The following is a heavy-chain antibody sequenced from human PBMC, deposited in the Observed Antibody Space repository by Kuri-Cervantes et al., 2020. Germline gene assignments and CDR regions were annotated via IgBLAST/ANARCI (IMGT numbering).Heavy chain of an antibody. CDR2: IYSGGST. Sequence: GGSLRLSCAASGFTVSSNYMSWVRQAPGKGLEWVSVIYSGGSTYYADSVKGRFTISRDNAKNSLYLQMNSLRAEDTAVYYCARARVLLWFGELPFDFSGPSNWFDPWGQGTLVTVSS. J-gene: IGHJ5*02. CDR1: GFTVSSNY. CDR3: ARARVLLWFGELPFDFSGPSNWFDP. V-gene: IGHV3-66*01. D-gene: IGHD3-10*01.